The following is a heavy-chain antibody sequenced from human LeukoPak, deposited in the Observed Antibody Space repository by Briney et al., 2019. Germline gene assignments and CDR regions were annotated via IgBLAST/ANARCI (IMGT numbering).Heavy chain of an antibody. J-gene: IGHJ5*02. CDR2: IIPMFGIA. D-gene: IGHD2-15*01. Sequence: SLKVSCKASGGTFSRYAISWVRQAPGQGLEWMGGIIPMFGIANYAQKFQGRVTITADESTSTAYMELSSLRSEDTAVYYCARNRGADYSAWFDPWGQGTLVTVSS. CDR3: ARNRGADYSAWFDP. CDR1: GGTFSRYA. V-gene: IGHV1-69*01.